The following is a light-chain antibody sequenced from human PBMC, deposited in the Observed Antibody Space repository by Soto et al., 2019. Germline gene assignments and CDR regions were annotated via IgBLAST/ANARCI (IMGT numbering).Light chain of an antibody. V-gene: IGKV3-20*01. CDR2: GAS. CDR3: QQYGSSGT. Sequence: EIVLTQSPATLSLSPRDSATLSCRASQSVGSDLAWYQQKPGQAPRLRFYGASNRATGIPDRLSGSGSGTDFTLTISRLEPEDFAVYYCQQYGSSGTFGQGTKVDIK. CDR1: QSVGSD. J-gene: IGKJ1*01.